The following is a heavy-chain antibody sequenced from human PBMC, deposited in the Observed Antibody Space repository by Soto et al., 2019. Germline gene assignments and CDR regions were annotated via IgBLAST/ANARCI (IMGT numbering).Heavy chain of an antibody. CDR2: INHSGST. CDR3: ARGGTYSSSSLRPPTRFDP. V-gene: IGHV4-34*01. D-gene: IGHD6-6*01. Sequence: SETLSLTCAVYGGSFSGYYWSWIRQPPGKGLEWIGEINHSGSTNYNPSLKSRVTISVDTSKNQFSLKLSSVTAADTAVYYCARGGTYSSSSLRPPTRFDPWGQGTLVTVSS. J-gene: IGHJ5*02. CDR1: GGSFSGYY.